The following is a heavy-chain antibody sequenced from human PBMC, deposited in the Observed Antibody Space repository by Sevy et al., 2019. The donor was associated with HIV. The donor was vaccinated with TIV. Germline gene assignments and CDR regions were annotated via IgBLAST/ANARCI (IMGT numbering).Heavy chain of an antibody. CDR1: GFTFSANW. CDR3: AHETFGRFES. D-gene: IGHD3-16*01. Sequence: GGSLRLSCAASGFTFSANWMNWVRQAPGKGLEWVANIKGDGSDKNYVDSVEGRFTISTDNAKNLLYLQMNSLRVEDTAVYYCAHETFGRFESWGQGTLVTVSS. V-gene: IGHV3-7*01. CDR2: IKGDGSDK. J-gene: IGHJ4*02.